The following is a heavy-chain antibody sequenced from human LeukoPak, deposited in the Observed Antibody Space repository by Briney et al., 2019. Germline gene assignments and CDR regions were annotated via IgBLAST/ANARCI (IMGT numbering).Heavy chain of an antibody. D-gene: IGHD3-22*01. CDR2: IKQDGSEK. Sequence: GGSLRLSCAASGFTFSSYSMSWVRQAPGKGLEWVASIKQDGSEKYDEGSVKGRFTISRDNAENSLYLQMNSLRPEDTAVYYCARLYYYEGSVYRHFDLWGRGTLVTVSS. J-gene: IGHJ2*01. CDR1: GFTFSSYS. CDR3: ARLYYYEGSVYRHFDL. V-gene: IGHV3-7*01.